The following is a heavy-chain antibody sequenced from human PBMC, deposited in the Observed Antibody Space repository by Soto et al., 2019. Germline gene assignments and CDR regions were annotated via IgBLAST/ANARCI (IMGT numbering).Heavy chain of an antibody. CDR2: IYYSGST. J-gene: IGHJ4*02. V-gene: IGHV4-59*08. CDR1: GGSISSYY. CDR3: ARHIKDSSGWYYFDY. D-gene: IGHD6-19*01. Sequence: PSETLSLTCTVSGGSISSYYWSWIRQPPGKGLEWIGYIYYSGSTNYNPSLKSRVTISVDTSKNQFSLKLSSVTAADTAVYYCARHIKDSSGWYYFDYWGQGTLVTVSS.